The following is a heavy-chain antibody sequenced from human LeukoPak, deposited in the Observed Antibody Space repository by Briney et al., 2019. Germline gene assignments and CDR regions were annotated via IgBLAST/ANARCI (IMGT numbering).Heavy chain of an antibody. CDR3: ASLRYFDWLQFDP. Sequence: GGSLRLSCTVSGFTVSSNSMSWVRQAPGKGLEWVSFIYSDNTHYSDSVKGRFTISRDNSKNTLYLQMNSLRAEDTAVYYCASLRYFDWLQFDPWGQGTLVTVSS. V-gene: IGHV3-53*01. CDR1: GFTVSSNS. CDR2: IYSDNT. D-gene: IGHD3-9*01. J-gene: IGHJ5*02.